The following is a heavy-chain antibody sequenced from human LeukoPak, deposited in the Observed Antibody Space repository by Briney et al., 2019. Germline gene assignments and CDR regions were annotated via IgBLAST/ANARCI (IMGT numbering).Heavy chain of an antibody. CDR1: GFTFSSYW. CDR2: IKTDGSEK. D-gene: IGHD3-9*01. CDR3: ARDYTGYFP. J-gene: IGHJ5*02. V-gene: IGHV3-7*03. Sequence: HPGGSLRLSCEASGFTFSSYWMSWVRQAPGKGLEWVANIKTDGSEKYYVDSVKGRSTISRDNAKNSLYLQMNSLRAEDTAVYYCARDYTGYFPWGQGTLVIVSS.